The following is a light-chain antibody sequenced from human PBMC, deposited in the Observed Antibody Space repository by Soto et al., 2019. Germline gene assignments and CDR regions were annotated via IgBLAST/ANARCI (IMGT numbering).Light chain of an antibody. V-gene: IGKV3-11*01. CDR3: QQRSTWPPFT. J-gene: IGKJ3*01. Sequence: EIVLTQSPATLSLSPGERATLSCGASQSVSSYLAWYQQKPGQAPRLLIYDASNRATGIPARFSGSRSGTDFTLTISSLEPEDFAVYYCQQRSTWPPFTFGPGTKVDIK. CDR2: DAS. CDR1: QSVSSY.